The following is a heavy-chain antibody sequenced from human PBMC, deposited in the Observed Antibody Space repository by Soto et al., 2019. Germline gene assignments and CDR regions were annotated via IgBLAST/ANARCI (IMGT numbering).Heavy chain of an antibody. CDR1: GFNFSSYG. D-gene: IGHD3-9*01. CDR2: INQDGRER. J-gene: IGHJ3*02. CDR3: VRHSGLDYDILTGYRSLGGAFDI. Sequence: GGSLRLSCEASGFNFSSYGIHWVRQAPGKGLEWVANINQDGRERFFVDSVRGRFTISRDNTKNSLYLQMNGLRGEETAVYSCVRHSGLDYDILTGYRSLGGAFDIWRQGTLLTVSS. V-gene: IGHV3-7*01.